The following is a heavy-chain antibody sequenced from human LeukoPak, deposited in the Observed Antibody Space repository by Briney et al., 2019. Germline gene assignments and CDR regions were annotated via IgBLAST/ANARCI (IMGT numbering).Heavy chain of an antibody. V-gene: IGHV3-13*04. CDR3: ARGMGATTQSLFDQ. Sequence: PGGSLRLSCAASGFTFSSYDMHWVRQATGKGLEWVSGIGTAGDTYYPGSVEGRFTISRENAKNSLYLQMNSLRAGDTAVYYCARGMGATTQSLFDQWGQGTLVTVSS. CDR2: IGTAGDT. CDR1: GFTFSSYD. J-gene: IGHJ4*02. D-gene: IGHD1-26*01.